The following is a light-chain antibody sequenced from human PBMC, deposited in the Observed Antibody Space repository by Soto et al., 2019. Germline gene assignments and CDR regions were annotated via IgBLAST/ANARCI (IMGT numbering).Light chain of an antibody. CDR1: QSISSY. Sequence: DIQMTQSPSSLSASVGDRVTITCRASQSISSYLNWYQQKPGKAPNLLIYAASSLQSGVPSRFSGSGSGTDFTLTISSLQPVDFATYYCQQSYSTPDTFGGGTKVEIK. V-gene: IGKV1-39*01. CDR2: AAS. CDR3: QQSYSTPDT. J-gene: IGKJ4*01.